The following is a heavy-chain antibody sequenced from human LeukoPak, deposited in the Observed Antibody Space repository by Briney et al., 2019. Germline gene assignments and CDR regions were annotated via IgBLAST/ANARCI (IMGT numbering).Heavy chain of an antibody. V-gene: IGHV4-59*08. D-gene: IGHD6-19*01. CDR3: ARRGIPVAGLDY. CDR1: GFTFSSYA. Sequence: TGGSLRLSCAASGFTFSSYAMSWIRQPPGKGLEWIGYIYHSGNTNYNPSLRSRVTISVDTSRNQFSLNLSSVTAADTAVYYCARRGIPVAGLDYWGQGSLVAVSS. CDR2: IYHSGNT. J-gene: IGHJ4*02.